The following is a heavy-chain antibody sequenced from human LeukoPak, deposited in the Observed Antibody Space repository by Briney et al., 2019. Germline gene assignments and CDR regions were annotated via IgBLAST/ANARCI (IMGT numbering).Heavy chain of an antibody. Sequence: GGSLRLSCAASGFTVSSSYMNWVRQAPGKGLEWVSVIYTGGGTYYADSVKGRFTISRDISKNTLYLQMNSLRAEDTAVYYCARDLGGTVTTFWGRGALVTVSS. J-gene: IGHJ4*02. CDR2: IYTGGGT. D-gene: IGHD4-17*01. V-gene: IGHV3-53*01. CDR1: GFTVSSSY. CDR3: ARDLGGTVTTF.